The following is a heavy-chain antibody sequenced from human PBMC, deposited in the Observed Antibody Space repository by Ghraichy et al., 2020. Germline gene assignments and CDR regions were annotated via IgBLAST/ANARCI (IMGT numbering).Heavy chain of an antibody. Sequence: GESLNISCAASGFTVSSNYMSWVRQAPGKGLEWVSVIYSGGSTYYADSVKGRFTISRDNSKNTLYLQMNSLRAEDTAVYYCARDSWWSYGMDVWGQGTTVTVSS. CDR1: GFTVSSNY. CDR3: ARDSWWSYGMDV. CDR2: IYSGGST. V-gene: IGHV3-66*02. D-gene: IGHD2-15*01. J-gene: IGHJ6*02.